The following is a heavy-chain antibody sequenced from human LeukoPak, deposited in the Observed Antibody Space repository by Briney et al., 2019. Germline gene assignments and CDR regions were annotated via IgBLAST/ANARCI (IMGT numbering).Heavy chain of an antibody. D-gene: IGHD3-22*01. Sequence: SETLSLTCTVSGGSISSGDYYWSWIRQPPGKGLEWIGFTFYSGSTYYNPSLKSRVTISVDTSKNQFSLKLSSVTAADTAVYYCASYDSSGYYTEIDYWGQGTLVTVSS. CDR1: GGSISSGDYY. J-gene: IGHJ4*02. CDR3: ASYDSSGYYTEIDY. CDR2: TFYSGST. V-gene: IGHV4-30-4*01.